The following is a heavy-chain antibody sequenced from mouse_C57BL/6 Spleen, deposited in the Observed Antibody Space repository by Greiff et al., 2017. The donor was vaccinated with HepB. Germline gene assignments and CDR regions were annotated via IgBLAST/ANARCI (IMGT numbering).Heavy chain of an antibody. J-gene: IGHJ3*01. Sequence: QVQLQQPGAELVRPGSSVKLSCKASGYTFTSYWMHWVKQRPIQGLEWIGNIDPSDSETHYNQKFKDKATLTVDKSSSTAYMQLSSLTSEDSAVYYCARASYDEAAWFAYWGQGTLVTVSA. V-gene: IGHV1-52*01. CDR2: IDPSDSET. CDR3: ARASYDEAAWFAY. D-gene: IGHD2-12*01. CDR1: GYTFTSYW.